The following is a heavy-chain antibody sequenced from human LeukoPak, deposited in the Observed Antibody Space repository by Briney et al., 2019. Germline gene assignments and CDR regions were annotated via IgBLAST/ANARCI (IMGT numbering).Heavy chain of an antibody. CDR1: GGSISSYY. Sequence: PSETLSLTCTVSGGSISSYYWSWIRQPPGKGLEWIGYIYYSGSTNYNPSLKSRVTISVDTSKNQFSLKLSSVTAADTAVYYCARQDDILTGPSSSYFDYWGQGTLVTVSS. V-gene: IGHV4-59*08. CDR2: IYYSGST. CDR3: ARQDDILTGPSSSYFDY. J-gene: IGHJ4*02. D-gene: IGHD3-9*01.